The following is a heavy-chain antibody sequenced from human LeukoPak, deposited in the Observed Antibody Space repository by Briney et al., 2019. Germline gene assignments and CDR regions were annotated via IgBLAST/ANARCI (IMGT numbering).Heavy chain of an antibody. CDR2: ISAYNGNT. CDR3: ARDGVAYCGGECYPEYFQH. D-gene: IGHD2-21*01. J-gene: IGHJ1*01. V-gene: IGHV1-18*01. Sequence: ASVKVSCKASGYTFTSYGISWVRQAPGQGLEGMGWISAYNGNTNYAQKLQGRVTMTTDTSTSTAYMELRSLRSDDTAVYYCARDGVAYCGGECYPEYFQHWGQGTLVTVSS. CDR1: GYTFTSYG.